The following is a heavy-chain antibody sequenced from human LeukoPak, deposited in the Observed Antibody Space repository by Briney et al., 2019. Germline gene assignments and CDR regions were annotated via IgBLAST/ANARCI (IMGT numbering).Heavy chain of an antibody. J-gene: IGHJ4*02. V-gene: IGHV3-33*01. Sequence: PGRSLRLSCAASGFTFSSFGMHRVRQAPGQGLKGVAVIWYDENNTYYAESVKGRFTISRDNSKTTLYLQMHSLKAEDTAMYSSARAPGPDYFDFWGQGTLVTVSS. CDR1: GFTFSSFG. CDR2: IWYDENNT. CDR3: ARAPGPDYFDF.